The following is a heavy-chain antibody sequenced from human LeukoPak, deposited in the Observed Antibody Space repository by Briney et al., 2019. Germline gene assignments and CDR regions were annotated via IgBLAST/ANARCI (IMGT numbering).Heavy chain of an antibody. CDR2: INHSGST. CDR1: GGSFSGYY. J-gene: IGHJ4*02. CDR3: ARXRYGDYALDY. V-gene: IGHV4-34*01. D-gene: IGHD4-17*01. Sequence: SETLSLTCAVYGGSFSGYYWSWIRQPPGKGLEWIGEINHSGSTNYNPSLKSRVTISVDTSKNQFSLKLSSVTAADTAVYYCARXRYGDYALDYWGQGTLVTVSS.